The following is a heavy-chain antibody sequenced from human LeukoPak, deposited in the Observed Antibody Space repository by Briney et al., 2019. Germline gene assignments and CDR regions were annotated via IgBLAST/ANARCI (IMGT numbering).Heavy chain of an antibody. CDR1: GFTFSTYS. V-gene: IGHV3-53*01. J-gene: IGHJ4*02. D-gene: IGHD3-22*01. Sequence: GGSLRLSCAASGFTFSTYSMSWVRQAPGKGLEWVSVIYSGGSTYYADSVKGRFTISRDNSKNTLYLQMNSLRAEDTAVYYCATYYYDSSGSDYWGQGTLVTVSS. CDR2: IYSGGST. CDR3: ATYYYDSSGSDY.